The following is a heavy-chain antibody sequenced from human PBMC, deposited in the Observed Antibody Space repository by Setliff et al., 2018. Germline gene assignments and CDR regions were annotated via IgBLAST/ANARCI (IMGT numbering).Heavy chain of an antibody. CDR3: ARVLVLGYNWFDP. Sequence: TLSLTCTVSDGSIRSGDYWGWIRQHPGKGLEWIGYIYYSGSTYYNPSLKSRVTISVDTSKNQFSLKLSSVTAADTAVYFCARVLVLGYNWFDPWGQGTLVTVSS. V-gene: IGHV4-31*03. J-gene: IGHJ5*02. D-gene: IGHD3-10*01. CDR1: DGSIRSGDY. CDR2: IYYSGST.